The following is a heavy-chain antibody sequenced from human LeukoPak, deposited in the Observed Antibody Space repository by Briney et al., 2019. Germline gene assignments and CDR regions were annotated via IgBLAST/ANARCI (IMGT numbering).Heavy chain of an antibody. CDR3: ARHEKLRFLEWLLRGGAFDI. CDR2: INHSGST. J-gene: IGHJ3*02. CDR1: GGSFSVYY. V-gene: IGHV4-34*01. Sequence: SETLSLTCAVYGGSFSVYYWSWIRQPPGKWLGWMGEINHSGSTNYNPSLKGRVTISVDTSKNQSCLKLRSVTAADTAVYYCARHEKLRFLEWLLRGGAFDIWGQGTMVTVSS. D-gene: IGHD3-3*01.